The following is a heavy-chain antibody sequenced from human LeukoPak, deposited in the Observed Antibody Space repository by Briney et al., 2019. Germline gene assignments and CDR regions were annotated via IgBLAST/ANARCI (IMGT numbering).Heavy chain of an antibody. CDR1: GCSISSYY. Sequence: SETLSLTCTVSGCSISSYYWSWIRQPPGKGLEWIGYIFYSGSTIYNPSLKSRVTMSVDTSKNQFSLKLSSVTAADTAMYYCARDRRWFGFDIWGQGTMVTVSS. CDR3: ARDRRWFGFDI. D-gene: IGHD3-10*01. CDR2: IFYSGST. J-gene: IGHJ3*02. V-gene: IGHV4-59*01.